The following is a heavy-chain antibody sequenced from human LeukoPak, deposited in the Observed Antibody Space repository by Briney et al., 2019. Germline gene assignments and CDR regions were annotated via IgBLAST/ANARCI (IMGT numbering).Heavy chain of an antibody. CDR2: TSSSGSTI. CDR3: ARDRNHYYDSSGSANWFDP. Sequence: GGSLRLSCAASGFTFSDHYMSWIRQAPGKGLEWVSYTSSSGSTIYYADSVKGRFTISRDNAKNSLYLQMNSLRAEDTAVYYCARDRNHYYDSSGSANWFDPWGQGTLVTVSS. V-gene: IGHV3-11*01. D-gene: IGHD3-22*01. J-gene: IGHJ5*02. CDR1: GFTFSDHY.